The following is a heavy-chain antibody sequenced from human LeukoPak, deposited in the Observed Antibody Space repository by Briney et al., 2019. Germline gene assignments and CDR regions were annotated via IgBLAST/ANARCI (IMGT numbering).Heavy chain of an antibody. V-gene: IGHV3-21*01. CDR3: ARDQGGSDPYYFDY. Sequence: GGSLRLSCAASGFTFSSYNMNWVGQAPGKGLEWVSSISSSSTYIYYADSVKGRFTISRDNAKKSLYLQMNSLRAEDTAVYYCARDQGGSDPYYFDYWGQGTLVTVSS. D-gene: IGHD1-26*01. J-gene: IGHJ4*02. CDR1: GFTFSSYN. CDR2: ISSSSTYI.